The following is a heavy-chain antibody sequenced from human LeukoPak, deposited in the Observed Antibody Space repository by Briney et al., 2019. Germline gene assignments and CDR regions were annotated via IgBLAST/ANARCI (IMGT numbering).Heavy chain of an antibody. V-gene: IGHV1-2*02. CDR3: ARDSSSWYGNAFDI. CDR1: GYTFTGYY. Sequence: ASVSVSCKASGYTFTGYYMHWVRQAPGQGLVWMGWINPNSGGTNYAQKFQGRVTMTRDTSISTAYMELSRLRSDDTAVYYCARDSSSWYGNAFDIWGQGTMVTVSS. CDR2: INPNSGGT. D-gene: IGHD6-13*01. J-gene: IGHJ3*02.